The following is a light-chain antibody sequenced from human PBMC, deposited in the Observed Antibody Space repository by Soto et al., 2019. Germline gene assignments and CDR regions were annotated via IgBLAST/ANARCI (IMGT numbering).Light chain of an antibody. CDR2: KAS. J-gene: IGKJ1*01. CDR1: QSISSW. V-gene: IGKV1-5*03. Sequence: DIQMTQSPSTLSASVGDRVTITCRASQSISSWLAWYQQKPGKAPKLLIYKASSLESGVPSRFSGSGSGTEFTLTISSRQPDDFATYYGQQYNSYWTLGKGTKVEIK. CDR3: QQYNSYWT.